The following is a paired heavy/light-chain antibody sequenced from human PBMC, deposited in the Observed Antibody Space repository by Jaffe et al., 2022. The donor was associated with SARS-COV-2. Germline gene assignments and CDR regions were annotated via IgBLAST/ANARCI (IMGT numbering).Heavy chain of an antibody. CDR1: GFTFSNKA. CDR3: AREGYYSGFDS. Sequence: EVQLVESGGGLVQPGGSLRLSCEASGFTFSNKAMNWVRQAPGKGLEWVSYINSIGSAKSYADSVKGRFTISRDNAKNSLYLQLNSLREEDTALYYCAREGYYSGFDSWGQGALVAVSS. D-gene: IGHD3-22*01. V-gene: IGHV3-48*02. CDR2: INSIGSAK. J-gene: IGHJ4*02.
Light chain of an antibody. J-gene: IGLJ3*02. CDR2: EVN. V-gene: IGLV2-14*01. CDR1: GSDVGGYNF. CDR3: SSYVNGHTWV. Sequence: SALTQPASVSGSPGQSIIISCTGTGSDVGGYNFVSWYQQHPGMAPKLLIYEVNNRPSGVSDRFSGSKSGNTASLTIFGLQAEDEGDYYCSSYVNGHTWVFGGGTKLTVL.